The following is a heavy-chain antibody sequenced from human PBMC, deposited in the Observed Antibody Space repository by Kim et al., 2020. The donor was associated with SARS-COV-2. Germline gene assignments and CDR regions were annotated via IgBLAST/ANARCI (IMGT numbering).Heavy chain of an antibody. CDR2: ISSSSSYI. Sequence: GGSLRLSCAASGFTFSSYSMNWVRQAPGKGLEWVSSISSSSSYIYYADSVKGRFTISRDNAKNSLYLQMNSLRAEDTAVYYCARGRDGDGYNQYYFDYWGQGTLVTVSS. D-gene: IGHD5-12*01. V-gene: IGHV3-21*01. J-gene: IGHJ4*02. CDR1: GFTFSSYS. CDR3: ARGRDGDGYNQYYFDY.